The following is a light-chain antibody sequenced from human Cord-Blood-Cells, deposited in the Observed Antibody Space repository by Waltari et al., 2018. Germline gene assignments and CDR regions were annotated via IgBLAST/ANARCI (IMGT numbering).Light chain of an antibody. J-gene: IGKJ2*01. CDR2: DAS. V-gene: IGKV1-5*01. Sequence: DIQMTQSPSTLSASVGDRVTITCRASQSLSSWLAWYQQKPGKAPKLLIYDASSLESGVPSRFSGSGSGTEFTLTISSLQPDDFATYYCQQYNSYSPETFGQGTKLEIK. CDR3: QQYNSYSPET. CDR1: QSLSSW.